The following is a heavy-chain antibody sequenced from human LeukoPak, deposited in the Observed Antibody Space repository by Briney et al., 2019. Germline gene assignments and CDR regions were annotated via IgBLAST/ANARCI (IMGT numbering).Heavy chain of an antibody. D-gene: IGHD3-3*01. Sequence: GGSLRLSCAASGFTFTNFWMHWVRQAPGKGLEWVSRITTDGSSTRYADSVKGRFTISRDNAKNTVYLQMNSLRDEDTAVYYCARGSGTGDVWGKGTTVTVSS. CDR2: ITTDGSST. V-gene: IGHV3-74*01. J-gene: IGHJ6*04. CDR3: ARGSGTGDV. CDR1: GFTFTNFW.